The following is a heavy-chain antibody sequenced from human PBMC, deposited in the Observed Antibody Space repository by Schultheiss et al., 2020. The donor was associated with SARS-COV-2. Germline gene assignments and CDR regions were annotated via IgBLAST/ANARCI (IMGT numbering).Heavy chain of an antibody. CDR1: GFTFSSYA. CDR3: AREGAPMV. Sequence: GGSLRLSCAASGFTFSSYAMHWVRQAPGKGLEWVAVISYDGSNKYYADSVKGRFTISRDNTKNSLYLQMNSLRAEDTAVYYCAREGAPMVWGQGTLVTVSS. J-gene: IGHJ4*02. D-gene: IGHD2-8*01. V-gene: IGHV3-30-3*01. CDR2: ISYDGSNK.